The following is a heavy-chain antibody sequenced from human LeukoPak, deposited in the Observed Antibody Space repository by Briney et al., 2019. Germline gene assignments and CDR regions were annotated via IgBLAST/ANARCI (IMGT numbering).Heavy chain of an antibody. J-gene: IGHJ4*02. V-gene: IGHV1-18*01. CDR2: ISNYNGDT. Sequence: ASVKVSCKASGYTFNSYGFSWVRQAPGQGLEWVGWISNYNGDTRYAQKFQGRVTMTTDTSTRTSNMELRNLGSDDTAVYYCARALYSDSSGYYPGLDHWGQGTLVTVSS. CDR1: GYTFNSYG. D-gene: IGHD3-22*01. CDR3: ARALYSDSSGYYPGLDH.